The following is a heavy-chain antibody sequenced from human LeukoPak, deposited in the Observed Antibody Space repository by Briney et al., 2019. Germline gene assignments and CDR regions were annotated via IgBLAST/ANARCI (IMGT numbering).Heavy chain of an antibody. CDR1: GFTFSSYA. J-gene: IGHJ4*02. V-gene: IGHV4-39*07. D-gene: IGHD1-26*01. CDR2: IYYSGST. CDR3: ARVRGSYYGDY. Sequence: GSLRLSCAASGFTFSSYAMSWVRQPPGKGLEWIGSIYYSGSTYYNPSLKSRVTISVDTSKNQFSLKLSSVTAADTAVYYCARVRGSYYGDYWGQGTLVTVSS.